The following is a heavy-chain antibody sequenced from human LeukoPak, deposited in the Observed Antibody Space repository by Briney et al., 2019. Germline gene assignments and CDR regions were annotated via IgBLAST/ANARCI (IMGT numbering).Heavy chain of an antibody. V-gene: IGHV3-66*02. CDR2: IYSGGST. CDR1: GFTVSSNY. D-gene: IGHD3-3*01. Sequence: GGSLRLSCAASGFTVSSNYMNWVRQAPGKGLEWVSVIYSGGSTYYADSVKGRFTISRDNSKNTLYLQMNSLRAEDTAVYYCARAAQGYDFWNYWGQGTLVTVSS. J-gene: IGHJ4*02. CDR3: ARAAQGYDFWNY.